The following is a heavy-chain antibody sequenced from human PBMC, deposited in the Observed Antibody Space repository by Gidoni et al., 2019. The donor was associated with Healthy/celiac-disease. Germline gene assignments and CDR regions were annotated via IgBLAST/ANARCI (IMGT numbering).Heavy chain of an antibody. CDR1: GYTFTSYY. D-gene: IGHD3-3*01. CDR3: ARGFSGDFWSGYYYYYYGMDV. V-gene: IGHV1-46*01. CDR2: INPSGGST. J-gene: IGHJ6*02. Sequence: QVQLVQSGAEVKKPGASVKVSCKASGYTFTSYYMHWVRQAPGQGLEWMGIINPSGGSTSYAQKFQGRVTMTRDTSTSTVYMELSSLRSEDTAVYYCARGFSGDFWSGYYYYYYGMDVWGQGTTVTVSS.